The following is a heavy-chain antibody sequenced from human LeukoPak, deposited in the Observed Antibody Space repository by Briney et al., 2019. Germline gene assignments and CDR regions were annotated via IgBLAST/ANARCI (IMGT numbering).Heavy chain of an antibody. CDR1: GLTFRNYW. CDR2: TKQDGSDK. Sequence: GGSLRLSCAASGLTFRNYWMSWVRQAPGKGLEWVANTKQDGSDKFYVDSVNGRFTISRDNAKNSLYLQMNTLRAEDTAIYYCATFSGAHHKTFDSWGQGTLVTVSS. J-gene: IGHJ4*02. D-gene: IGHD1-14*01. V-gene: IGHV3-7*01. CDR3: ATFSGAHHKTFDS.